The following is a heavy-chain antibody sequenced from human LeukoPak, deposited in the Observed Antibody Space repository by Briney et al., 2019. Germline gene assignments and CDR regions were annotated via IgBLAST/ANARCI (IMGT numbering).Heavy chain of an antibody. CDR2: IYTSGST. V-gene: IGHV4-61*02. CDR3: ARATIGIAGFFDY. D-gene: IGHD6-13*01. CDR1: GGSISSGSYY. Sequence: SETLSLTCTVSGGSISSGSYYWSWIRQPAGKGLEWIGRIYTSGSTNYNPSLKSRVTISVDTSKNQFSLKLSSVTAADTAVYYCARATIGIAGFFDYWGQGTLVTVSS. J-gene: IGHJ4*02.